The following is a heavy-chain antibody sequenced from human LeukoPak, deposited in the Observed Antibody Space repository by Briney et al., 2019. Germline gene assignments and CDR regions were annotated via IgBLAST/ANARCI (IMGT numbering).Heavy chain of an antibody. J-gene: IGHJ5*02. CDR2: IYNDGST. Sequence: NPSETLSLTCTVSGAHIYNFYWSWLRQPAGQGLEWIGHIYNDGSTKYNPSLKSRVTLSADVSKDQFSLNLTSVTAADTAVYYCAKAGGGTFDPWGPGTLVIVSS. CDR1: GAHIYNFY. V-gene: IGHV4-4*07. D-gene: IGHD3-16*01. CDR3: AKAGGGTFDP.